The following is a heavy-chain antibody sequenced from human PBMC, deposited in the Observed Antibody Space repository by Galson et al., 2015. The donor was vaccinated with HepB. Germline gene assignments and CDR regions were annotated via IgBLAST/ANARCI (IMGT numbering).Heavy chain of an antibody. Sequence: SVKVSCKASGYTFTSYGISWVRQAPGQGLEWMGWISAYNGNTNYTQKLQGRVTMTTDTSTSTAYMELRSLRSDDTAVYYCARENYAWGSYRYKVNDYWGQGTPVTVSS. D-gene: IGHD3-16*02. V-gene: IGHV1-18*04. J-gene: IGHJ4*02. CDR2: ISAYNGNT. CDR1: GYTFTSYG. CDR3: ARENYAWGSYRYKVNDY.